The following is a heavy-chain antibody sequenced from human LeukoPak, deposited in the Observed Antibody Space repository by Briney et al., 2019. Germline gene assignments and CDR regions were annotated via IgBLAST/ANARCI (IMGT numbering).Heavy chain of an antibody. Sequence: ASVKVSCKASGYSFASYGIIWVRQAPGHGLEWMGWIKTYNGNTNYAQKFQGRVTLTTDTSTRTAYMELRSLTSEDMAVYYCARGYDSSGYYYDYWGQGTLVTVSS. V-gene: IGHV1-18*03. CDR3: ARGYDSSGYYYDY. CDR2: IKTYNGNT. J-gene: IGHJ4*02. D-gene: IGHD3-22*01. CDR1: GYSFASYG.